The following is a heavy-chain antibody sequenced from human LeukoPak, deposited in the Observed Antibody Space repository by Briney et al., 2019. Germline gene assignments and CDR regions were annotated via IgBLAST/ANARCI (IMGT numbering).Heavy chain of an antibody. CDR3: ARDPDSSGWFGLDY. V-gene: IGHV6-1*01. CDR1: GDSVSTNSAA. CDR2: TYYRSKWYN. J-gene: IGHJ4*02. Sequence: QTLSLTCAISGDSVSTNSAAWNWIRQSPSRGLEWLGRTYYRSKWYNDYAVSVKSRITIKPGTSKNQFSLQLNSVTPEDTAVYYCARDPDSSGWFGLDYWGQGTLVTVSS. D-gene: IGHD6-19*01.